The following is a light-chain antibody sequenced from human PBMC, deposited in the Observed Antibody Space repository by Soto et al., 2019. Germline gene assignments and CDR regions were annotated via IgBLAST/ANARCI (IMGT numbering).Light chain of an antibody. J-gene: IGKJ2*01. CDR3: QHYGRTPPYT. Sequence: EIVLTQSPGTLSLSPGERATLSCRASQSVSSSYLSWFQQKPGQAPRLLIYGASSRATGIPDRFSGSGSGTDFTLTISRLEADDFAVYYCQHYGRTPPYTFGQGTKLEIK. CDR2: GAS. V-gene: IGKV3-20*01. CDR1: QSVSSSY.